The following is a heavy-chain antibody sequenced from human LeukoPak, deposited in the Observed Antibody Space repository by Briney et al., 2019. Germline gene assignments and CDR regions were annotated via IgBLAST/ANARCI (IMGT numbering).Heavy chain of an antibody. V-gene: IGHV1-69*05. CDR3: ARAAGLWSYYFDY. CDR1: GYTFTSYD. Sequence: GASVKVSCKASGYTFTSYDINWVRQAPGQGLEWMGGIIPIFGTANYAQKFQGRVTITTDESTSTAYMELSSLRSEDTAVYYCARAAGLWSYYFDYWGQGTLVTVSS. J-gene: IGHJ4*02. CDR2: IIPIFGTA. D-gene: IGHD5-18*01.